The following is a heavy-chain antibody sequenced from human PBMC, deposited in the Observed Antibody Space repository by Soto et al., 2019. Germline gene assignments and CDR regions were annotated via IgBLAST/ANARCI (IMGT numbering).Heavy chain of an antibody. CDR2: IIPILGIA. D-gene: IGHD3-22*01. Sequence: SVKVSCKASGGTFSSYTISWVRQAPGQGLEWMGRIIPILGIANYAQKFQGRVTITADKSTSTAYMELSSLRSDDTAVYYCAASNYYDSSGYYYDPDAFDIWGQGTMVTVSS. CDR1: GGTFSSYT. CDR3: AASNYYDSSGYYYDPDAFDI. V-gene: IGHV1-69*02. J-gene: IGHJ3*02.